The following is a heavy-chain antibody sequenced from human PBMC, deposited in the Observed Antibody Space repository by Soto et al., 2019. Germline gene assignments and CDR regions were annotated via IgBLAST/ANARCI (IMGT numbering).Heavy chain of an antibody. CDR3: ARGSNCGGYYEGFYY. J-gene: IGHJ4*02. CDR1: GGSISSGGYS. D-gene: IGHD2-21*01. V-gene: IGHV4-30-2*01. CDR2: IYHSGST. Sequence: SETLSLTCAVSGGSISSGGYSWGWIRQAPGEGLEWIGYIYHSGSTFYNPSLDSRVTISVDRSNNQFSLKLSSVTAADTAVYYCARGSNCGGYYEGFYYWGQGTLVTVSS.